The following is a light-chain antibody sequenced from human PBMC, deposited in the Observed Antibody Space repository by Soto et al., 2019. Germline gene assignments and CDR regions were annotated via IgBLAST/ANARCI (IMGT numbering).Light chain of an antibody. CDR2: AAS. CDR1: QSISSY. Sequence: QMTQSPSSLSASVGDRVTITCRASQSISSYINSYQQKTGKAPKLLIYAASSLQSGVPSSFSGSRSATDFSLTTISRQHQDFSTDYYQQRYSTSCTFGQGTKVDIK. V-gene: IGKV1-39*01. J-gene: IGKJ1*01. CDR3: QQRYSTSCT.